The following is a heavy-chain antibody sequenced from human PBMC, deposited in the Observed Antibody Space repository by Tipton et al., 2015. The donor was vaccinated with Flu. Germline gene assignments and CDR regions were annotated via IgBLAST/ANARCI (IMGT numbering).Heavy chain of an antibody. V-gene: IGHV4-59*12. Sequence: TLSLTCTVSGGSISSYYWSWIRQPPGKGLEWIGYFSYSGNTDYNPSLKSRVTISPDTSKNQISLKLGAVTAADTAVYYCARLSYYDVDLKNFYFDYWGQGALVTVSS. CDR3: ARLSYYDVDLKNFYFDY. D-gene: IGHD3-10*02. J-gene: IGHJ4*02. CDR2: FSYSGNT. CDR1: GGSISSYY.